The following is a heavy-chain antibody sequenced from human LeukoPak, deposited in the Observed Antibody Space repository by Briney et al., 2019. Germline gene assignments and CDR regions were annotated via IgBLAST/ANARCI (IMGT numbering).Heavy chain of an antibody. CDR1: GFTFSNAW. CDR2: ISGNGVNT. CDR3: AKPMCSSTSCYRYFDY. Sequence: PGGSLRLSCAASGFTFSNAWMSWVRQAPGKGLEWVSGISGNGVNTYHADSVKGRFTISRDNSKNTLYLQMNSLRVEDTAVYYCAKPMCSSTSCYRYFDYWGQGSPVTVSS. D-gene: IGHD2-2*01. J-gene: IGHJ4*02. V-gene: IGHV3-23*01.